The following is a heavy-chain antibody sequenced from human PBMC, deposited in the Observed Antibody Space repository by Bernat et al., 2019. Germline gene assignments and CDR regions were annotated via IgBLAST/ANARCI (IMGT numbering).Heavy chain of an antibody. J-gene: IGHJ6*02. V-gene: IGHV3-30-3*01. Sequence: QVQLVESGGGVVQPGRSLRLSCAASGFTFSSYAMHWVRQAPGKGLEGVAVISYDGSNKYYADSVKGRFTISRDNSKNTLYLQMNSLRAEDTTVYYCARDEYYYYGMDVWGQGTTVTVSS. CDR3: ARDEYYYYGMDV. CDR1: GFTFSSYA. CDR2: ISYDGSNK.